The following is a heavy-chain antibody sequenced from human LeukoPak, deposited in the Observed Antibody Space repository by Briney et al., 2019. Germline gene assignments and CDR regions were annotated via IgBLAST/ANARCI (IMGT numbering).Heavy chain of an antibody. Sequence: GESLKISCKGSGYSFTNHWIGWVRQMPGKGLEWMGIIYPGDSDTRYSPSLQGQVTISADKSISTAYLQWSSLKASDTATYYCARLVSIAVAYFDYWGQGSLVTVSS. CDR2: IYPGDSDT. D-gene: IGHD6-19*01. CDR1: GYSFTNHW. CDR3: ARLVSIAVAYFDY. V-gene: IGHV5-51*01. J-gene: IGHJ4*02.